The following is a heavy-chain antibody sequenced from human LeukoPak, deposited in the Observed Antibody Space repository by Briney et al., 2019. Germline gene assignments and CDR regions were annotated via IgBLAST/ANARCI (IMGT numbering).Heavy chain of an antibody. CDR2: INHSGST. D-gene: IGHD3-10*01. CDR3: ARGRWFGELFYRPGDSYFDY. J-gene: IGHJ4*02. CDR1: GGSFSGYY. V-gene: IGHV4-34*01. Sequence: PSETLSLTCAVYGGSFSGYYWSWIRQPPGKGLEWIGEINHSGSTNYNPSLKSRVTISVDTSKNQFSLKLSFVTAADTAVYYCARGRWFGELFYRPGDSYFDYWGQGTLVTVSS.